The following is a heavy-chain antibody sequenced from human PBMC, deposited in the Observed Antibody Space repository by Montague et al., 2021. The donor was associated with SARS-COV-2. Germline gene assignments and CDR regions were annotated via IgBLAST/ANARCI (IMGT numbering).Heavy chain of an antibody. V-gene: IGHV4-59*01. Sequence: SETLSLTCTVSGGSITGYYWSWLRRSPGKGLEWIAYIYDGGAVNYNPSLGSRVTISTDTSKNQLSLKVNPVTAADTAVYYCVRDQPYGGPRGAYDIWGQGTVVTVSS. CDR1: GGSITGYY. D-gene: IGHD4-23*01. CDR2: IYDGGAV. J-gene: IGHJ3*02. CDR3: VRDQPYGGPRGAYDI.